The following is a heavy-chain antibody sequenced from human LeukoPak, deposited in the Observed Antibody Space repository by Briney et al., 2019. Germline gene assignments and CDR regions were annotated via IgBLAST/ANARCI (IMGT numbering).Heavy chain of an antibody. Sequence: SETLSLTCTVSGGAIGSHYWSWIRQTPGKGLEWIGYIYYDGNTNYNPSLKSRVTISVDTSTNQFSLKLSSVTAADTAVYYCARDGSFPGSPNNWLDPWGQGTLVTVSS. CDR3: ARDGSFPGSPNNWLDP. CDR2: IYYDGNT. V-gene: IGHV4-59*11. D-gene: IGHD2-2*01. CDR1: GGAIGSHY. J-gene: IGHJ5*02.